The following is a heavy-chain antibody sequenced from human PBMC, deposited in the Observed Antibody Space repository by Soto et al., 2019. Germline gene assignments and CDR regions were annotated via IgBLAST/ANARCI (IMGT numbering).Heavy chain of an antibody. Sequence: GASVKVSCKASGYTFTSYYMHWVRQAPGQGLEWMGIINPSGGSTSYAQKFQGRVTMTRDTSTSTVYVELSSLRSEDTAVYYCARDPGLLWFGGPSDAFDIWGQGTMATVSS. V-gene: IGHV1-46*01. J-gene: IGHJ3*02. CDR3: ARDPGLLWFGGPSDAFDI. CDR1: GYTFTSYY. CDR2: INPSGGST. D-gene: IGHD3-10*01.